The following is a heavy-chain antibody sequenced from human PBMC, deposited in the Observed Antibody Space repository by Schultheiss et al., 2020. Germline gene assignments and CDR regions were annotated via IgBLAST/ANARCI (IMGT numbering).Heavy chain of an antibody. J-gene: IGHJ4*02. V-gene: IGHV1-18*04. D-gene: IGHD6-6*01. CDR3: ARGVAARPDATFDY. Sequence: GGSLRLSCKASGYTFTSYGISWVRQAPGQGLEWMGWISAYNGNTNYAQKLQGRVTMTTDTSTSTAYMELRSLRSDDTAVYYCARGVAARPDATFDYWGQGTLVTVSS. CDR2: ISAYNGNT. CDR1: GYTFTSYG.